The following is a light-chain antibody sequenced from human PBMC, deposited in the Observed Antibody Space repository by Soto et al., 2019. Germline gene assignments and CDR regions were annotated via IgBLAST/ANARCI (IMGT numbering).Light chain of an antibody. V-gene: IGLV1-47*02. Sequence: QSVLTQPPSVSGTPGQRLTISCSGSSSNIGGTYVYWYQQLPGTAPKLLIYSNNQRPSGVSDRFSGSKSGTSASLAISDLQSEDEGEYYCATWDDTLNGLFGGGTQLTVL. J-gene: IGLJ7*01. CDR1: SSNIGGTY. CDR3: ATWDDTLNGL. CDR2: SNN.